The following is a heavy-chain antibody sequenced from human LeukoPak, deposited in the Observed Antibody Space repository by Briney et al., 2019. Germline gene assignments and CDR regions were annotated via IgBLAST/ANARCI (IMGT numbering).Heavy chain of an antibody. V-gene: IGHV4-59*01. Sequence: SETLSLTCTVSGGSISSYYWSWIRQPPGKGLEWIGYIYYSGSTNYNPSLKSRVTISVDTSKNQFSLMLSSVTAADTAVYYYARQYYDFWSGYFDSNWFDPWGQGTLVTVSS. CDR2: IYYSGST. D-gene: IGHD3-3*01. CDR3: ARQYYDFWSGYFDSNWFDP. J-gene: IGHJ5*02. CDR1: GGSISSYY.